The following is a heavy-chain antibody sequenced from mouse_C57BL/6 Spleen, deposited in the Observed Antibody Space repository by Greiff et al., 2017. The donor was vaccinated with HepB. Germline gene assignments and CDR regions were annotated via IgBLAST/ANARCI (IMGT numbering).Heavy chain of an antibody. Sequence: VQLQQPGAELVKPGASVTMSCKASGYTFPSYWITWVQQSPGQGLEWIGDIYPGSGSTNYNEKFKSKATLTVDTSSSTAYMQLSSLTSEDSAVYYCARGGWLSPWFAYWGQGTLVTVSA. J-gene: IGHJ3*01. CDR2: IYPGSGST. CDR3: ARGGWLSPWFAY. CDR1: GYTFPSYW. D-gene: IGHD2-3*01. V-gene: IGHV1-55*01.